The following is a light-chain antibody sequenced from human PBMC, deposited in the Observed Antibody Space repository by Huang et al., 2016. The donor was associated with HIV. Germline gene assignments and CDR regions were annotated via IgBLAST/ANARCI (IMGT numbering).Light chain of an antibody. V-gene: IGKV3-15*01. CDR2: GAS. Sequence: ETVMTQSPATLSVSPGARATLSCRASQRVSSKLAWYQQKPGQAPRLLIYGASTRATGSPARCRGSGSGTEFTLTISSLQSEDFAVYYCQQYDNWPPYTFGQGTKLDIK. J-gene: IGKJ2*01. CDR1: QRVSSK. CDR3: QQYDNWPPYT.